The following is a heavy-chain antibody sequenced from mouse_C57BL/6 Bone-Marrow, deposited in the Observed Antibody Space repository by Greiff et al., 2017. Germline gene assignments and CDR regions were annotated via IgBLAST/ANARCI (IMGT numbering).Heavy chain of an antibody. CDR3: ATPYYYGSSYQFAY. J-gene: IGHJ3*01. CDR1: GYTFTSYG. D-gene: IGHD1-1*01. Sequence: QVQLQQSGAELARPGASVKLSCKASGYTFTSYGISWVKQRPGQGLEWIGEIYPRSGNTYYNEKFKGKATLTADKSSSTAYMELRSLTSEDAAVYFCATPYYYGSSYQFAYWGQGTLVTVSA. V-gene: IGHV1-81*01. CDR2: IYPRSGNT.